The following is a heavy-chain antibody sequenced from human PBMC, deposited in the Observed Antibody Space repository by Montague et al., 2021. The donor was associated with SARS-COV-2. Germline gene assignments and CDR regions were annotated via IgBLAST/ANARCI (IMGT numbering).Heavy chain of an antibody. D-gene: IGHD4-23*01. CDR3: ARNYGTTVVTRAFDY. V-gene: IGHV2-70*01. J-gene: IGHJ4*02. CDR1: GFSLSTSGMC. CDR2: IDWDDDK. Sequence: PALVKPTQTLTLTCTFSGFSLSTSGMCVSWIRQPPGKALEWLTLIDWDDDKYYSTSLKTRLTISKDTSKNQVVLTMTNMDPVDTATYYCARNYGTTVVTRAFDYRGQGTLVTVSS.